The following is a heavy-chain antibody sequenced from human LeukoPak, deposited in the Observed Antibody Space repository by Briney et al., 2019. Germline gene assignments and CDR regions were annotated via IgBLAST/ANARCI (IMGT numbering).Heavy chain of an antibody. J-gene: IGHJ4*02. CDR3: AKGSYDSSGYYSFDY. CDR1: GFTFSSYG. D-gene: IGHD3-22*01. V-gene: IGHV3-30*18. Sequence: PGRSLRLSRAASGFTFSSYGMHWVRQAPGKGLEWVAVISYDGSNKYYADSAKGRFTISRDDSKNTLYLQMNSLRAEDTAVYYCAKGSYDSSGYYSFDYWGQGTLVTVSS. CDR2: ISYDGSNK.